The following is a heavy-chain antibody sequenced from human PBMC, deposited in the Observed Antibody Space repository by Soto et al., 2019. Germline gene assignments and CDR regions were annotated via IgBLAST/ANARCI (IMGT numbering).Heavy chain of an antibody. Sequence: GGSLRLSCAASRFTFSSYGMHWVRQAPGKGLEWVAVISYDGSNKYYADSVKGRFTISRDNSKNTLYLQMNSLRAEDTAVYYCANAGCSSNWYDSYFDYWGQGTLVTVSS. J-gene: IGHJ4*02. CDR3: ANAGCSSNWYDSYFDY. V-gene: IGHV3-30*18. D-gene: IGHD6-13*01. CDR1: RFTFSSYG. CDR2: ISYDGSNK.